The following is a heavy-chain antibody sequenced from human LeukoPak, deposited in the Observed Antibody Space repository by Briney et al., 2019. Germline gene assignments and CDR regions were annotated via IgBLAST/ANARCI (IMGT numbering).Heavy chain of an antibody. CDR1: GFTFSSYE. V-gene: IGHV3-48*03. J-gene: IGHJ4*02. D-gene: IGHD6-13*01. CDR2: ISSSGTII. Sequence: PGGSLRLSCAASGFTFSSYEMNWVRQAPGKGLEWISYISSSGTIIYYVDSVKGRFTISRDNAKNPLYLQMNSLRAEDTGIYYCARAYPGTTTAGDCWGQGTLVTVSS. CDR3: ARAYPGTTTAGDC.